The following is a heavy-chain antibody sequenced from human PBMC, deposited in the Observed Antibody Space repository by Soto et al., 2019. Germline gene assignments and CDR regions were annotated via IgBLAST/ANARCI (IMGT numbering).Heavy chain of an antibody. Sequence: SGPTLVNPTQTLTLTCTFSGFSLSTTGMSVNWIRQPPGKALEWLARITWDDHKDYNTSLKTRLTISKDTSKNQVVPTMTNMDPVDTATYYCARNFPLSVGEYYFDYWGQGTLVTSPQ. CDR3: ARNFPLSVGEYYFDY. V-gene: IGHV2-70*11. CDR1: GFSLSTTGMS. CDR2: ITWDDHK. D-gene: IGHD3-16*02. J-gene: IGHJ4*02.